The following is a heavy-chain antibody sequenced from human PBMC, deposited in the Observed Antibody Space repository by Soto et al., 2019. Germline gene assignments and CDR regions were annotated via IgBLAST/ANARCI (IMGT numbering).Heavy chain of an antibody. CDR3: ARYQYDILTGYYYGMDV. CDR2: IDPSDSYT. D-gene: IGHD3-9*01. CDR1: GYSFTSYW. V-gene: IGHV5-10-1*01. J-gene: IGHJ6*02. Sequence: GESLRISYKGSGYSFTSYWISWVRQMPGKGLEWMGRIDPSDSYTNYSPSFQGHVTISADKSISTAYLQWSSLKASDTAMYYCARYQYDILTGYYYGMDVWGQGTTVTVSS.